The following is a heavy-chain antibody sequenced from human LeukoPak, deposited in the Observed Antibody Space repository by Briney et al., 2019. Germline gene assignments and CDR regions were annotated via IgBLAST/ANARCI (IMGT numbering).Heavy chain of an antibody. V-gene: IGHV3-74*01. CDR1: GFTFIDYW. D-gene: IGHD1-26*01. Sequence: QPGALRLSSAGAGFTFIDYWVHWGRQAPGKGLVWVSRINTDGSRTDYADAVKGRFTISRDNAKNTLYLQMNSLSAEDTAVYYCARSMSGSREFWGQGTLVIVSS. CDR2: INTDGSRT. CDR3: ARSMSGSREF. J-gene: IGHJ4*02.